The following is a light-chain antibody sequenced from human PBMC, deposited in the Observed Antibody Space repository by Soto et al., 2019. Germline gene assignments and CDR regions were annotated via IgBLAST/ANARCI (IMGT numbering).Light chain of an antibody. CDR2: GAS. J-gene: IGKJ1*01. CDR1: QSVSSSY. CDR3: QQYGSSLRT. V-gene: IGKV3-20*01. Sequence: EIVLTQSPGTLSLSPGERATLSCRASQSVSSSYLAWYQQKPGQAPRLLIYGASSRATRIPDRFSGSGSGTDFTLTISRLEPEDFAMYYCQQYGSSLRTFGQGPKVEIK.